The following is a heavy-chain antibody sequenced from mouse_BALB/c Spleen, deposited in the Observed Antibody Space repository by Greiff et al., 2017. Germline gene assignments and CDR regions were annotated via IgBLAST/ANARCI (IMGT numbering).Heavy chain of an antibody. CDR2: IYPGDGDT. CDR1: GYTFTSYW. V-gene: IGHV1-87*01. CDR3: ARSVRYYAMDY. Sequence: QVQLKESGAELARPGASVKLSCKASGYTFTSYWMQWVKQRPGQGLEWIGAIYPGDGDTRYTQKFKGKATLTADKSSSTAYMQLSSLASEDSAVYYCARSVRYYAMDYWGQGTSVTVSS. J-gene: IGHJ4*01. D-gene: IGHD2-14*01.